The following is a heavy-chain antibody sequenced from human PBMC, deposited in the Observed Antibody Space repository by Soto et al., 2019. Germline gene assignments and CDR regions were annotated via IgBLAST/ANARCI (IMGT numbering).Heavy chain of an antibody. J-gene: IGHJ5*02. V-gene: IGHV3-23*01. CDR2: ISGSGSTI. CDR1: GFTFSSYA. CDR3: AKGQACWFDP. Sequence: GGSLRLSCAASGFTFSSYAVSWVRQAPGKGPEWISSISGSGSTIYYADSVKGRFTISRDNSKNTLYLQMNSLRAEDTALYYCAKGQACWFDPWGQGTLVTVSS.